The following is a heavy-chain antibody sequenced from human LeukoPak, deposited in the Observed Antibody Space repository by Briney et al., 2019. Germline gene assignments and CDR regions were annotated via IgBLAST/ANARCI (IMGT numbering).Heavy chain of an antibody. CDR3: ARDFHSSSSELDY. CDR2: IYYSGST. CDR1: GGSISSSSYH. J-gene: IGHJ4*02. Sequence: SETLSLTCTVSGGSISSSSYHWGWIRQPPGKGLEWIGSIYYSGSTYYNPSLKSRVTISVDTSKNQFSLKLSSVTAADTAVYYCARDFHSSSSELDYWGQGTLVTVSS. V-gene: IGHV4-39*07. D-gene: IGHD6-6*01.